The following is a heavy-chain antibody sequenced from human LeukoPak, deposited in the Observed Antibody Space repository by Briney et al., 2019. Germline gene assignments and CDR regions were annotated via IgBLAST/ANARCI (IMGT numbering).Heavy chain of an antibody. CDR1: GFTFSSYS. J-gene: IGHJ4*02. D-gene: IGHD2-2*01. V-gene: IGHV3-21*01. Sequence: GGSLRLSCAASGFTFSSYSMNWVRQAPGKGLEWVSSISSSSSYIYYADSVRGRFTISRDNVKNSLYLQMNSLRAEDTATYYCATNLFCASASCLWGQGTLVTVSS. CDR3: ATNLFCASASCL. CDR2: ISSSSSYI.